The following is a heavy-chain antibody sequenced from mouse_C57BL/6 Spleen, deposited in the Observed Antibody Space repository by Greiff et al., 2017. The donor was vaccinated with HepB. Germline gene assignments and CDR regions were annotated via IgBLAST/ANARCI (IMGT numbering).Heavy chain of an antibody. CDR2: INPNNGGT. CDR1: GYTFTDYY. V-gene: IGHV1-26*01. CDR3: ARFGYDDAMDY. J-gene: IGHJ4*01. Sequence: VQLQQSGPELVKPGASVKISCKASGYTFTDYYMNWVKQSHGKSLEWIGDINPNNGGTSYNQKFKGKATLTVDKSSSTAYMELRSLTSEDSAVYYCARFGYDDAMDYWGQGTSVTVSS. D-gene: IGHD2-2*01.